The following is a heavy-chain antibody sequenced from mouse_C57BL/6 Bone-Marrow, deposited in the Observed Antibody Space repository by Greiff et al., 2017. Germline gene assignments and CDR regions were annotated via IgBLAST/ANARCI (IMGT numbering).Heavy chain of an antibody. Sequence: QVQLQQPGAELVMPGASVKLSCKASGYTFTSYWIHWVKQRPGQGLEWIGEIDPSDSYTNYNQKFKGKSTLTVDKSSSTAYMQLSSLTSEDAAVYYCARHYDWYFDVWGTGTTVTASS. CDR3: ARHYDWYFDV. D-gene: IGHD1-2*01. J-gene: IGHJ1*03. CDR2: IDPSDSYT. CDR1: GYTFTSYW. V-gene: IGHV1-69*01.